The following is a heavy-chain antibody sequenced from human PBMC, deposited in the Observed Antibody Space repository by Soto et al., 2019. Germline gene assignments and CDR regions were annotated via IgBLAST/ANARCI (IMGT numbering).Heavy chain of an antibody. D-gene: IGHD3-16*01. CDR1: GGTFSSYA. CDR2: IIPIFGTA. V-gene: IGHV1-69*06. J-gene: IGHJ6*02. Sequence: SVKVSCKASGGTFSSYAISWVRQAPGQGLEWMGGIIPIFGTANYAQKFQGRVTITADKSTSTAYMELSSLRSEDTAVYYCARVSPHYAYYYGMDVWGQGXTVTVYS. CDR3: ARVSPHYAYYYGMDV.